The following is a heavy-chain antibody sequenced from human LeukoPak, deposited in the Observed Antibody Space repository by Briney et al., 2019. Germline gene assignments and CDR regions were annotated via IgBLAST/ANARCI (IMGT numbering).Heavy chain of an antibody. V-gene: IGHV1-18*01. CDR2: ISAYNGNT. Sequence: GASVKVSCKASGYTFTSYGISWVRQAPGQGLEWMGWISAYNGNTNYAQKLQGRVTMTTDTSTSTAYMELRNLRSDDTAVYCCARLAGNSGSYYGDFDYWGQGTLVTVSS. J-gene: IGHJ4*02. CDR3: ARLAGNSGSYYGDFDY. CDR1: GYTFTSYG. D-gene: IGHD1-26*01.